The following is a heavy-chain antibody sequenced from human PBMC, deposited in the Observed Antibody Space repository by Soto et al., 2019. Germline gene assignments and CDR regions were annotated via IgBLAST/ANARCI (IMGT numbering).Heavy chain of an antibody. CDR1: GYSFTSYW. CDR3: ARLRYDFWSGYYKHYYYYGMDV. CDR2: IYPGDSDT. V-gene: IGHV5-51*01. D-gene: IGHD3-3*01. Sequence: GEPLKISCKGSGYSFTSYWISWVRQTPGKRLVWMGIIYPGDSDTRYSASFQGQVTISADKSISTAYLQWSSLKASDTAMYYCARLRYDFWSGYYKHYYYYGMDVWGQGTTVTVSS. J-gene: IGHJ6*02.